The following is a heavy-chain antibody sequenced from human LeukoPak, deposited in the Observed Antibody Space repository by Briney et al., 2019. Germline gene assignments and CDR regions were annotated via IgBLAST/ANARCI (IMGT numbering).Heavy chain of an antibody. V-gene: IGHV4-59*08. J-gene: IGHJ3*01. CDR1: GGSISSYY. CDR3: AGGGWSFDAFDF. CDR2: AHYSGST. Sequence: SETLSLTCIVSGGSISSYYWSWIRQPPGKGLEWIGYAHYSGSTNYSPSLKSRVTISVDTSKNRFSLRLSSLTAADTAVYFCAGGGWSFDAFDFWGQGTMVTVSS. D-gene: IGHD6-19*01.